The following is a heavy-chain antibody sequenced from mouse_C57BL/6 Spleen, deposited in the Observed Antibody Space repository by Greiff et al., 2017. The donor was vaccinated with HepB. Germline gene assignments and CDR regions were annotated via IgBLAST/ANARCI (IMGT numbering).Heavy chain of an antibody. Sequence: EVQVVESGGGLVKPGGSLKLSCAASGFTFSDYGMHWVRQAPEKGLEWVAYISSGSSTIYYEDTVKGRFTISRDNAKNTLFLQMTSLRSEDTAMYYCARERSNGGFAYWGQGTLVTVSA. CDR1: GFTFSDYG. V-gene: IGHV5-17*01. J-gene: IGHJ3*01. CDR2: ISSGSSTI. D-gene: IGHD2-5*01. CDR3: ARERSNGGFAY.